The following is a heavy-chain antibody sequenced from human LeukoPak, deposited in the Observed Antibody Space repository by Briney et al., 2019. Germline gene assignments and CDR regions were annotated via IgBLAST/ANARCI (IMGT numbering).Heavy chain of an antibody. Sequence: PGGSLRLSCAASGFTLSSYAMSWVRQAPGKGLEWVSAISGSGGSTYYADSVKGRFTISRDNSKNTLYLQMNSLRAEDTAVYYCAKASYDSSGYYYGRYYFDYWGQGTLVTVSS. CDR2: ISGSGGST. CDR1: GFTLSSYA. V-gene: IGHV3-23*01. J-gene: IGHJ4*02. D-gene: IGHD3-22*01. CDR3: AKASYDSSGYYYGRYYFDY.